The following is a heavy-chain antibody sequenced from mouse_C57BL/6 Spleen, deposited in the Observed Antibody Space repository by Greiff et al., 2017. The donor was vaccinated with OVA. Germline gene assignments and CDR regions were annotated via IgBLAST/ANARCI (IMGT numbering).Heavy chain of an antibody. CDR1: GYSITSGYY. J-gene: IGHJ2*01. CDR2: ISYDGSN. Sequence: EVHLVESGPGLVKPSQSLSLTCSVTGYSITSGYYWNWIRQFPGNKLEWMGYISYDGSNNYNPSLKNRISITRDTSKNQFFLKLNSVTTEDTATYYCARERGSGIDYWGQGTTLTVSS. CDR3: ARERGSGIDY. D-gene: IGHD3-2*02. V-gene: IGHV3-6*01.